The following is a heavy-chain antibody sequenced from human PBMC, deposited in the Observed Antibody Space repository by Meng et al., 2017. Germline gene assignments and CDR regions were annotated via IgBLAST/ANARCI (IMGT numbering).Heavy chain of an antibody. CDR1: GGPISSGSYY. D-gene: IGHD3-16*01. Sequence: SETLSLTCTVSGGPISSGSYYWSWIRQPAGKGLEWIGRIYTSGSTNYNPSLKSRVTISVDTSKNQFSLKLSSVTAADTAVYYCARVRGGYYYYYGMDVWGQGTTVTVSS. V-gene: IGHV4-61*02. J-gene: IGHJ6*02. CDR2: IYTSGST. CDR3: ARVRGGYYYYYGMDV.